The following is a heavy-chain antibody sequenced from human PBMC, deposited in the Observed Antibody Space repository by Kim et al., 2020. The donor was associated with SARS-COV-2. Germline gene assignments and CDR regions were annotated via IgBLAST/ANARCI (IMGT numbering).Heavy chain of an antibody. D-gene: IGHD3-10*01. CDR2: ISSSSDNI. J-gene: IGHJ4*02. CDR3: ASDRKGTMVRSEY. V-gene: IGHV3-21*01. CDR1: GFIFSTYS. Sequence: GGSLRLSCAASGFIFSTYSMNWVRQAPGKGLEWVSSISSSSDNIYYADSVKGRFTISRDNAENSLYLQMNSLRAEDTAVYYCASDRKGTMVRSEYWGQGTLVTVSS.